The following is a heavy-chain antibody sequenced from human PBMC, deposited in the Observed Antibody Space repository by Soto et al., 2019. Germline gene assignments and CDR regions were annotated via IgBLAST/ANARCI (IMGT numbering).Heavy chain of an antibody. CDR3: ARLWPATRRYYDSSGSIDY. Sequence: SETLSLTCTVSGGSISSSSYYWGWIRQPPGKGLEWIGSIYYSGSTYYNPSLKGRFTISVDTSKNQFTLKLSSVTAADTAVYYCARLWPATRRYYDSSGSIDYWGQGTLVTVSS. J-gene: IGHJ4*02. D-gene: IGHD3-22*01. CDR2: IYYSGST. V-gene: IGHV4-39*01. CDR1: GGSISSSSYY.